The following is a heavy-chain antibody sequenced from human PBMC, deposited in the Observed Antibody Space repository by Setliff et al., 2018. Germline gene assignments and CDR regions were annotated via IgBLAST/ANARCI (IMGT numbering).Heavy chain of an antibody. CDR1: GFTVSSNY. CDR3: AKAIAPIVVVPAAMLEAY. J-gene: IGHJ4*02. CDR2: IYSGGST. D-gene: IGHD2-2*01. V-gene: IGHV3-53*01. Sequence: GGSLRLSCAASGFTVSSNYMSWVRQAPGKGLEWVSVIYSGGSTYYADSVKGRFTISRDNSKNTLYLQMNSLRAEDTAVYYCAKAIAPIVVVPAAMLEAYWGQGTLVTVSS.